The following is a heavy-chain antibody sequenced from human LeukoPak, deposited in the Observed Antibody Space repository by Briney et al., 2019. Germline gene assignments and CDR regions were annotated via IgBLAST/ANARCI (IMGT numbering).Heavy chain of an antibody. CDR2: ISYDVSNK. J-gene: IGHJ4*02. V-gene: IGHV3-30*03. D-gene: IGHD3/OR15-3a*01. CDR1: GFTFSRYA. CDR3: ARSLVRDNSDFFSSRLDY. Sequence: GGSLRLSCGASGFTFSRYAIHWVRQAPGKGLEWLSLISYDVSNKYYTDSVKGRFIISRDNTKNTTYLHMNSLSAEDTAVCYCARSLVRDNSDFFSSRLDYWGQGTLVTVSS.